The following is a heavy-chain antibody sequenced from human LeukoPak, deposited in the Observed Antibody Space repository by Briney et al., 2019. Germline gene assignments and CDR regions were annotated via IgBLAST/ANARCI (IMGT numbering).Heavy chain of an antibody. CDR3: ARAGLPGDAFDI. CDR2: VDSSGNT. J-gene: IGHJ3*02. D-gene: IGHD2-21*02. Sequence: SETLSLTCSVSVVSMNGYYWSWLRQSAGNRLEWIGHVDSSGNTNYNPSLESRVTMSVDTSKKQFSLKLTSVTAADTAVYYCARAGLPGDAFDIWGQGTMVTVSS. V-gene: IGHV4-4*07. CDR1: VVSMNGYY.